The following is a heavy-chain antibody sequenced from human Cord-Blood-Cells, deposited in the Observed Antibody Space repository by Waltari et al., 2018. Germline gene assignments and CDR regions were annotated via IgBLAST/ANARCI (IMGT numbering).Heavy chain of an antibody. CDR3: AKDGRSGATFDY. CDR2: ISGDGGST. Sequence: EVQLVGSGGGVVQPGGSLRLACAASGSTFDDLAMHWVRQAPGKGLEWVSLISGDGGSTYYADSVKGRFTISRDNSKNSLYLQMNSLRTEDTALYYCAKDGRSGATFDYWGQGTLVTVSS. J-gene: IGHJ4*02. D-gene: IGHD7-27*01. CDR1: GSTFDDLA. V-gene: IGHV3-43*02.